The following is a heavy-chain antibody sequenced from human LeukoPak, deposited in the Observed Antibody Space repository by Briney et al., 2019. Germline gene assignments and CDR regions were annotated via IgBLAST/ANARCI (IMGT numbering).Heavy chain of an antibody. CDR1: GFTFSSYS. J-gene: IGHJ3*02. V-gene: IGHV3-21*01. Sequence: GGSLRLSCAASGFTFSSYSMNWVRQAPGKGLEWVSSISSSSSYIYYADSVKGRFTISRDNAKNSLYLQMNSLRAEDTAVYYCAKDRELRYFDWSGAFDIWGQGTMVTVSS. D-gene: IGHD3-9*01. CDR3: AKDRELRYFDWSGAFDI. CDR2: ISSSSSYI.